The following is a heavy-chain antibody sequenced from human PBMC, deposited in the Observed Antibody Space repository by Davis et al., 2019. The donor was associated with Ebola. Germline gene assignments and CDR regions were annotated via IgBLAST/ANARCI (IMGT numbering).Heavy chain of an antibody. CDR1: GFTFNNYW. Sequence: GESLKISCAASGFTFNNYWMSWVRQTPGKGLEWVANIKPDGTVKYYVDSVKGRFTISRDNAKNSLNLQMNSLRVEDTAVYYCARVRGMDVWGQGTTVTVSS. CDR2: IKPDGTVK. V-gene: IGHV3-7*04. J-gene: IGHJ6*02. CDR3: ARVRGMDV.